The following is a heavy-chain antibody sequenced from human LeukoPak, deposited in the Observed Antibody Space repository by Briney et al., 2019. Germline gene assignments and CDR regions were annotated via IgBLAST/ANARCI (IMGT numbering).Heavy chain of an antibody. CDR1: GFTFSIYA. CDR2: ITSNGDTT. CDR3: ARGRSGWYPFDY. Sequence: PGGSLRLSCSASGFTFSIYAMHWVRQAPGKGLEYVSSITSNGDTTNYADSVKGRFTISRDNAKNSLYLQMNSLRAEDTAVYYCARGRSGWYPFDYWGQGTLVTVSS. V-gene: IGHV3-64*04. J-gene: IGHJ4*02. D-gene: IGHD6-19*01.